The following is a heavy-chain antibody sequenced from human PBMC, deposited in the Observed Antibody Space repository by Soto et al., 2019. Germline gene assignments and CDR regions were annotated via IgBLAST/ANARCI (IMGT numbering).Heavy chain of an antibody. V-gene: IGHV1-18*01. CDR2: ISAYNGNT. D-gene: IGHD2-15*01. Sequence: QGLEWMGWISAYNGNTNYAQKLQGRVTMTTDTSTSTAYMELRSLRSDDTAVYYCASEVYCSGGSCHTRDAFDIWGQGTMVTVSS. J-gene: IGHJ3*02. CDR3: ASEVYCSGGSCHTRDAFDI.